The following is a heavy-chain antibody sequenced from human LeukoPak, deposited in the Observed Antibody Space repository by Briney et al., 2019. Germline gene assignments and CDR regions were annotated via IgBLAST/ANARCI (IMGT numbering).Heavy chain of an antibody. D-gene: IGHD3-16*01. V-gene: IGHV3-23*01. CDR2: ISDGGGTT. J-gene: IGHJ4*02. Sequence: GGSLRLSCAASGFTFSSYAMSWVRQAPGKGLEWVSAISDGGGTTYYADSVQGRFTISRDYSKNTLFLQMNSLRADDTAVYYCAKVGAGDLFRALDYWGQGTLVTVSS. CDR1: GFTFSSYA. CDR3: AKVGAGDLFRALDY.